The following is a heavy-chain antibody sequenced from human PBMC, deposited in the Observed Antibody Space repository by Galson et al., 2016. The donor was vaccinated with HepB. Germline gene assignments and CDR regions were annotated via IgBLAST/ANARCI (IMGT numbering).Heavy chain of an antibody. CDR3: ARDRNFKLTWIQLRKRGTGDGFDY. V-gene: IGHV6-1*01. CDR2: TYYRSKWYN. Sequence: CAISGDSVFSNSVAWNWIRQSPSRGLEWLGRTYYRSKWYNDYAVSVKSRITINPDTSKNQFSLQLNSVTPEDTALYYCARDRNFKLTWIQLRKRGTGDGFDYWGQGTLVTVSS. J-gene: IGHJ4*02. D-gene: IGHD5-18*01. CDR1: GDSVFSNSVA.